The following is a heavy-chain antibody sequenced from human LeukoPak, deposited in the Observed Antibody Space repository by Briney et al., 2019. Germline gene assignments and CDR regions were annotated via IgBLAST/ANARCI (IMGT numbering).Heavy chain of an antibody. CDR2: IYYSGST. Sequence: SGTLSLTCAVSGGSISSSNWWSWVRQPPGKGLEWIGYIYYSGSTNYNPSLKSRVTISVDTSKNQFSLKLSSVTAADTAVYYCARGRLDRRNYYYYYYMDVWGKGTTVTVSS. CDR1: GGSISSSNW. D-gene: IGHD1-1*01. V-gene: IGHV4-4*02. J-gene: IGHJ6*03. CDR3: ARGRLDRRNYYYYYYMDV.